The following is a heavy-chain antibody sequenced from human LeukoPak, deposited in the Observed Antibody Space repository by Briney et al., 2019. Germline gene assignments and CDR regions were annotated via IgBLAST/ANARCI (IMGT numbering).Heavy chain of an antibody. Sequence: GGSLRLSCAASGFTFSSCSMTWVRQAPGKGLEWVSSISGNSRYIYYADSMRGRFTISRDNAKNSLYLQMNSLRAEDTAVYYCAKEAGYDILTGPDAFDVWGQGTMVTVSS. CDR3: AKEAGYDILTGPDAFDV. CDR1: GFTFSSCS. J-gene: IGHJ3*01. D-gene: IGHD3-9*01. CDR2: ISGNSRYI. V-gene: IGHV3-21*04.